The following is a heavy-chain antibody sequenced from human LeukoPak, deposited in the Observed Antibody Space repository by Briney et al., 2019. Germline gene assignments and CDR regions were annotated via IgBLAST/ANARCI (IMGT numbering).Heavy chain of an antibody. V-gene: IGHV4-34*01. D-gene: IGHD3-22*01. Sequence: SETLSLTCAVCGGSFSGYYWSWIRQPPGKGLEWIGEINHSGSTNYNPSLKSRVTISVDTSKNQFSLKLSSVTAADTAVYYCARERRTYYYDSSGYFFDYWGQGTLVTVSS. CDR2: INHSGST. CDR1: GGSFSGYY. J-gene: IGHJ4*02. CDR3: ARERRTYYYDSSGYFFDY.